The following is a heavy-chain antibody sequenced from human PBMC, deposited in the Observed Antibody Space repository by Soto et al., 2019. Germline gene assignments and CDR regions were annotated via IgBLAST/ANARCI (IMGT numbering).Heavy chain of an antibody. CDR2: IIPILGIA. Sequence: QVQLVQSGAEVKKPGSSVKVSCKASGGTFSSYTISWVRQAPGQGLEWMGRIIPILGIANYAQKFQGRVTIPADKYTSTAYMELSSLRSEDTAVYYCAGDKAAGFDYWGQGTLVTVSS. J-gene: IGHJ4*02. V-gene: IGHV1-69*08. D-gene: IGHD6-13*01. CDR3: AGDKAAGFDY. CDR1: GGTFSSYT.